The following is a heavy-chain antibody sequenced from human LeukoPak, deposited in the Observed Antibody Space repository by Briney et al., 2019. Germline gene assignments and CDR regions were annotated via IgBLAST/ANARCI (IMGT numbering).Heavy chain of an antibody. CDR2: IYHSGST. Sequence: SSQTLSLTCAVSGGSISSGGYSWSWIRQPPGKGLEWIGYIYHSGSTYYNPSLKSRVTISVDRSKNQFSLKLSSVTAADTAVYYCARALYCSSTSCSYSDYWGQGTLVTVPS. D-gene: IGHD2-2*01. J-gene: IGHJ4*02. CDR1: GGSISSGGYS. V-gene: IGHV4-30-2*01. CDR3: ARALYCSSTSCSYSDY.